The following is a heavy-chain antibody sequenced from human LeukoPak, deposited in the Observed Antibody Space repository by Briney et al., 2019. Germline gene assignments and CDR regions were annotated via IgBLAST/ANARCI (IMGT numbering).Heavy chain of an antibody. D-gene: IGHD4-17*01. Sequence: GGSLRLSCAASGFSFENYNMNWVRQAPGKGLEWVAYINVITGYIYYADSLKGRFTISRDNAKKSLFLEMNSLRVEDTAVYYCARGHTAVTRHFDFWGQGTLVTVSS. CDR1: GFSFENYN. CDR3: ARGHTAVTRHFDF. V-gene: IGHV3-21*01. J-gene: IGHJ4*02. CDR2: INVITGYI.